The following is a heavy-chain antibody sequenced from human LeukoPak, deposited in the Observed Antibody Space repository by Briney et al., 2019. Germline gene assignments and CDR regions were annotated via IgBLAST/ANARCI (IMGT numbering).Heavy chain of an antibody. CDR2: IYYSGST. J-gene: IGHJ6*03. V-gene: IGHV4-39*01. CDR3: ARHIIDHYYYYYYMDV. D-gene: IGHD3-10*01. CDR1: GGSISSSSYY. Sequence: SETLSLTCTVSGGSISSSSYYWGWIRQPPGKGLEWIGSIYYSGSTYYNPSLKSRVTISVDTSKNQFSLKLSSVTAADTAAYYCARHIIDHYYYYYYMDVWGKGTTVTISS.